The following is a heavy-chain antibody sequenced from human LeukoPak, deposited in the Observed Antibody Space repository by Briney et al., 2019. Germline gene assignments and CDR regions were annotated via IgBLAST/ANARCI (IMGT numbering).Heavy chain of an antibody. J-gene: IGHJ4*02. Sequence: SETLSLTCTVSGGSISSYYWSWIRQPPGKGLEWIGYIYYSGSTNYNPSLKSRVTISVDTSKNQFSLKLSSVTAADTAVYYCARDNGDLDYWGQGTLVTVSS. V-gene: IGHV4-59*01. CDR3: ARDNGDLDY. CDR1: GGSISSYY. D-gene: IGHD4-17*01. CDR2: IYYSGST.